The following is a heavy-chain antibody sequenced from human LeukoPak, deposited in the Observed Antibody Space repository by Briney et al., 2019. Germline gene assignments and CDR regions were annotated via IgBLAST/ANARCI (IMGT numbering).Heavy chain of an antibody. D-gene: IGHD6-19*01. Sequence: XXMGRIDPSDSYTNYSPSFQGHVTISADKSISTAYLQWSSLKASDTAMYYCARRKWLVPNFDYWGQGTLVTVSS. J-gene: IGHJ4*02. CDR3: ARRKWLVPNFDY. CDR2: IDPSDSYT. V-gene: IGHV5-10-1*01.